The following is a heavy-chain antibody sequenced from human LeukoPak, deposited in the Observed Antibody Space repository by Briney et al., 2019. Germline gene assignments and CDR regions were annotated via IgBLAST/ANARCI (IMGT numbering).Heavy chain of an antibody. V-gene: IGHV4-39*07. CDR3: ARARPEGYYYGSGSYYNGFDP. D-gene: IGHD3-10*01. CDR1: GGSISSSSYY. J-gene: IGHJ5*02. Sequence: SETLSLTCTVSGGSISSSSYYWGWIRQPPGKGLEWIGSIYYSGSTYYNPSLKSRVTISVDTSKNQFSLKLSSVTAADTAVYYCARARPEGYYYGSGSYYNGFDPWGQGTLVTISS. CDR2: IYYSGST.